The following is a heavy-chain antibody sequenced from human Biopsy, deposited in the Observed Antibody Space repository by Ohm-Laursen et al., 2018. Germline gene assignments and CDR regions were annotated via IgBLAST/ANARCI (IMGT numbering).Heavy chain of an antibody. V-gene: IGHV3-74*03. CDR1: GFTFNSYW. CDR3: AKDQGYYYDRSVYYYFDY. Sequence: GSLRLSCSASGFTFNSYWMHWVRQAPGKGLVWVSRINIDGSGTKYADSVKGRFTISRDSSKNTLHLQMNSLRAEDTAVYYCAKDQGYYYDRSVYYYFDYWGQGTLVTVSS. J-gene: IGHJ4*02. CDR2: INIDGSGT. D-gene: IGHD3-22*01.